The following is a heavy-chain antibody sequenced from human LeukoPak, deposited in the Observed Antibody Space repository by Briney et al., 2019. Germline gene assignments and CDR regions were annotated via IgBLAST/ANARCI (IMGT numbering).Heavy chain of an antibody. CDR1: GGTFSSYA. Sequence: SVKVSCKASGGTFSSYAISWVRQAPGQGLEWMGRIIPILGIANYAQKFQGRVTITADKSTSTAYMELSSLRSEDTAVYYCAREGEEYCSSTSCYPFDYWGQGTLVTVSS. CDR3: AREGEEYCSSTSCYPFDY. J-gene: IGHJ4*02. D-gene: IGHD2-2*01. V-gene: IGHV1-69*04. CDR2: IIPILGIA.